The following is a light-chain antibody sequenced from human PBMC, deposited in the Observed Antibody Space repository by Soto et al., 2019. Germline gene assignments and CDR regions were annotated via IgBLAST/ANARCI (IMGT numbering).Light chain of an antibody. CDR3: QQYDSSPRT. Sequence: EIVLTQSPGTLSLSPGERATLSCRASQTFTSGFLAWYQQKPGQAPRLLIYGASSRATGIPDRFSGSGSGTDFTLTISRLEPEDFAVYYCQQYDSSPRTFGQGPKVEIK. CDR1: QTFTSGF. CDR2: GAS. J-gene: IGKJ1*01. V-gene: IGKV3-20*01.